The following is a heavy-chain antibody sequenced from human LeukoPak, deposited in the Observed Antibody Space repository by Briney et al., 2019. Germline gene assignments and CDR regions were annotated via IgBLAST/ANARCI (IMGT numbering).Heavy chain of an antibody. Sequence: GGSLRLSCAASGFSVSNNYVTWVRQAPGKGLEWVSVIYSADSAYYADSVKGRFTISRDNSKNTLYLQMNSLRAEDTAVYYCARVQFRAGATFDYWGQGTLVTVSS. V-gene: IGHV3-53*01. CDR1: GFSVSNNY. CDR2: IYSADSA. D-gene: IGHD1-26*01. J-gene: IGHJ4*02. CDR3: ARVQFRAGATFDY.